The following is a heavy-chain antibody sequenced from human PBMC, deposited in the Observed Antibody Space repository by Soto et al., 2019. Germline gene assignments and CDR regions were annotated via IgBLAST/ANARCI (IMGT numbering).Heavy chain of an antibody. J-gene: IGHJ4*02. Sequence: QVQLQESGPGLVEPSGTLSLTCAVSGAPINGNDWWDWVRQAPGKGLEWIGEIYHGGSIYYNPSLKSRATISLDNSKNQFSLLLTSVTAADPAGYFCARDHYQSGSWAYDFWGQGALVTVSS. D-gene: IGHD2-2*01. CDR2: IYHGGSI. V-gene: IGHV4-4*02. CDR3: ARDHYQSGSWAYDF. CDR1: GAPINGNDW.